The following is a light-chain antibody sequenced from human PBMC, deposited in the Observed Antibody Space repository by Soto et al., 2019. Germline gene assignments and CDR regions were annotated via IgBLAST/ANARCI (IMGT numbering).Light chain of an antibody. Sequence: EFVLTQSPGTLSLSPGERATLSCRASQSVSSRYLAWYQQKPGQAPRLLIYGASSRATGIPDRFSGSGSGTDFTLTISRLEPEDFAVFYCQQYGGSPPTTFGPGTRVDIK. CDR2: GAS. CDR1: QSVSSRY. J-gene: IGKJ3*01. CDR3: QQYGGSPPTT. V-gene: IGKV3-20*01.